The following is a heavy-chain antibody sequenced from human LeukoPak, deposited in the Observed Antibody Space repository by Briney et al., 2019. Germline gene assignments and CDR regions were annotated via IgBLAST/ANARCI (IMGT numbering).Heavy chain of an antibody. CDR1: GGSFSGYY. V-gene: IGHV4-59*01. CDR3: ARVSLSGYCSGASCYFDY. CDR2: IHYSGST. Sequence: SETLSLTCAVYGGSFSGYYWSWIRQPPGKGLECIGVIHYSGSTNYNPSVKSRVTISVDTPKNQFSLKLNSVTAADTAVYFCARVSLSGYCSGASCYFDYWGHGTLVTVSS. D-gene: IGHD2-15*01. J-gene: IGHJ4*01.